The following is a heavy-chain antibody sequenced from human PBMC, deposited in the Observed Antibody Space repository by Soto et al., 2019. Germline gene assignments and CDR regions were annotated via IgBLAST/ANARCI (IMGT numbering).Heavy chain of an antibody. CDR2: IVVGSGNT. CDR1: GFTFTSSA. Sequence: SVKVSCKASGFTFTSSAMQWVRQARGQRLEWIGWIVVGSGNTNYAQKFQERVTITRDMSTSTAYMELSSLRSEDTAVYYCAATYYDYVWGSYRLTDPNYAFDIWGQGTMVTVSS. D-gene: IGHD3-16*02. V-gene: IGHV1-58*02. J-gene: IGHJ3*02. CDR3: AATYYDYVWGSYRLTDPNYAFDI.